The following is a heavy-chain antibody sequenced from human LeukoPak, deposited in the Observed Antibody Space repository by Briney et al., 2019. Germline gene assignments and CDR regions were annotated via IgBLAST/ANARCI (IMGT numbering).Heavy chain of an antibody. CDR3: ARGYSGSYSGFDY. D-gene: IGHD1-26*01. CDR2: IWYDGSNK. Sequence: GRSLRLSCAAYGFTFSSYGMHWVRQAPGKGLEWVAVIWYDGSNKYYADSVKGRFTISRDNSKNTLYLQMTSLRAEDTAVYYCARGYSGSYSGFDYWGQGTLVTVSS. J-gene: IGHJ4*02. V-gene: IGHV3-33*01. CDR1: GFTFSSYG.